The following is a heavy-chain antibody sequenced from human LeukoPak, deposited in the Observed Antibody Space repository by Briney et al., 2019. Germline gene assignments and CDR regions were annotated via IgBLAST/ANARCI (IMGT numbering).Heavy chain of an antibody. CDR3: AKDVQGYFTDAFDI. CDR1: GFSFSSYG. Sequence: GGSLRLSCAASGFSFSSYGMHWVRQAPGKGLEWVAFIRYDGSNKYYTDSVKGRFTISRDNSKNTLYLQMNSLRAEDTAVYYCAKDVQGYFTDAFDIWGQGTMVTVSS. J-gene: IGHJ3*02. CDR2: IRYDGSNK. V-gene: IGHV3-30*02. D-gene: IGHD2-15*01.